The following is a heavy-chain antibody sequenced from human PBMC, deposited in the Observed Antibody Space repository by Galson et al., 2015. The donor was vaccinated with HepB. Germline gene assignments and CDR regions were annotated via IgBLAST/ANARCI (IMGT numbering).Heavy chain of an antibody. CDR3: AREARGSSRKGHSYYYGMDV. D-gene: IGHD6-13*01. Sequence: SLRLSCAASGFTFSSYAMHWVRQAPGKGLEWVAVISYDGSNKYYADSVKGRFTISRDNSKNTLYLQMNSLRAEDTAVYYCAREARGSSRKGHSYYYGMDVWGQGTTVTVSS. CDR2: ISYDGSNK. CDR1: GFTFSSYA. J-gene: IGHJ6*02. V-gene: IGHV3-30*04.